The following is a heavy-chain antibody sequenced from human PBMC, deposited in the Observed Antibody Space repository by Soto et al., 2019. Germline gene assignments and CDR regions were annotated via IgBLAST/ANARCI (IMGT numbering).Heavy chain of an antibody. J-gene: IGHJ4*02. Sequence: SVKVSCKASGGTFSSYRFNWVRQARGQGLEWLGGIVPIYRTADYAQKFQGRVTITADESTRTVYMELSSLKSQGTALYYCARDSGAKLSSSWGQGTLVTVSS. V-gene: IGHV1-69*13. CDR2: IVPIYRTA. CDR3: ARDSGAKLSSS. D-gene: IGHD6-13*01. CDR1: GGTFSSYR.